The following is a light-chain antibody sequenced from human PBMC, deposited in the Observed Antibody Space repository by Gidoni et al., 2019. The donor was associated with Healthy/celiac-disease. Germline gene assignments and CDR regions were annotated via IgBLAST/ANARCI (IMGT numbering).Light chain of an antibody. CDR1: PSISSY. J-gene: IGKJ4*01. Sequence: DIQLSQSPSSLSASVGDRVTITCRESPSISSYLNLYQQQPGKAPKLLIYDASSLKSGVPSRFSGSGSGTNVTLTISSLLPEDFATYYCQQSYSTPLTFGGGTKVDIK. V-gene: IGKV1-39*01. CDR3: QQSYSTPLT. CDR2: DAS.